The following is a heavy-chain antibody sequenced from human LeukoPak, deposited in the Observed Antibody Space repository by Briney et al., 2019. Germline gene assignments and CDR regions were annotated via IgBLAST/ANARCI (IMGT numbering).Heavy chain of an antibody. Sequence: GGSLRLSCAASGFTFTTYAMSWVRQAPGKGLEWVSAISGSGGTTYYADSVKGRFTISRDNSKNTLYLQMNSLRAEDTAVYYCAKDGYCSSTSCPPDAFDIWGQGTMVTVSS. CDR1: GFTFTTYA. J-gene: IGHJ3*02. D-gene: IGHD2-2*01. CDR2: ISGSGGTT. V-gene: IGHV3-23*01. CDR3: AKDGYCSSTSCPPDAFDI.